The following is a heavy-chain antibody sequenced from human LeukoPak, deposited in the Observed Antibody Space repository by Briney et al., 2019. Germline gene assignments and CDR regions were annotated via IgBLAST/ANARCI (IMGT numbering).Heavy chain of an antibody. J-gene: IGHJ3*02. D-gene: IGHD3-9*01. CDR2: MNPNSGNT. Sequence: VASVKVSCKASGYTFTSYDINWVRQATGQGLEWMGWMNPNSGNTGYAQKFQGRVTMTRNTSISTAYMELSSLRSEDTAVYYCARGAPYDWDDAFDIWGQGTMVTVSS. V-gene: IGHV1-8*01. CDR1: GYTFTSYD. CDR3: ARGAPYDWDDAFDI.